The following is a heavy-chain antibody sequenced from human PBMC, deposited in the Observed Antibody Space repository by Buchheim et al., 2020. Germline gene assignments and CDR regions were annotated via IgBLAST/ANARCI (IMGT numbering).Heavy chain of an antibody. Sequence: QVQLVESGGGVVQPGRSLRLSCAASGFTFSSYGMHWVRQAPGKGLEWVAVIWYDGSNKYYADSVKGRFTISRDNSKNTRYLQMNSLRAEDTAVYYCAREGMVRGVSFDYWGQGTL. CDR2: IWYDGSNK. D-gene: IGHD3-10*01. J-gene: IGHJ4*02. CDR3: AREGMVRGVSFDY. V-gene: IGHV3-33*01. CDR1: GFTFSSYG.